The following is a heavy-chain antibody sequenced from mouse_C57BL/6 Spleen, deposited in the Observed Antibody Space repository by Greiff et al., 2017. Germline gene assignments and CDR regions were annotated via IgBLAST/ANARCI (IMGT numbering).Heavy chain of an antibody. D-gene: IGHD1-1*01. CDR2: INPYNGDT. J-gene: IGHJ2*01. CDR1: GYSFTGYF. V-gene: IGHV1-20*01. Sequence: VQLQQSGPELVKPGDSVKISCKASGYSFTGYFMNWVMQSHGKSLEWIGRINPYNGDTFYNQKVKGKVTLTVDKSSSTAHMELRSLTSEDSAVYYCARDYYGSRGYFGYWGQGTTLTGSS. CDR3: ARDYYGSRGYFGY.